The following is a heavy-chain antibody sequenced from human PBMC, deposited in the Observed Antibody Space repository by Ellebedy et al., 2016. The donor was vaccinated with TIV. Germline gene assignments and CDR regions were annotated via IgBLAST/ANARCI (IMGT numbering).Heavy chain of an antibody. CDR2: ISYDGSNE. D-gene: IGHD3-10*01. CDR3: ASPEVEYYYGSGNL. CDR1: GFTFSSYA. V-gene: IGHV3-30-3*01. J-gene: IGHJ3*01. Sequence: GESLKISCAASGFTFSSYAMHWVRQAPGKGLEWVAVISYDGSNEYYADSVKGRFTISRDNSKNTLYLQMNSLRAEETAVYYCASPEVEYYYGSGNLWGQGTMVTVSS.